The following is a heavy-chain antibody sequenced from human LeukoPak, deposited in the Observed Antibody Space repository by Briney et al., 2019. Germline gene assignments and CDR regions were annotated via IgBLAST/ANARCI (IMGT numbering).Heavy chain of an antibody. Sequence: ASVKVSCKASGYTFTGYYMHWVRQAPGQGLEWMGWINPNSGGTNYAQKFQGRVTMTRDTSISTAYMELSRLRSDDTDVYYCARGGVVWFGELLGIDYWGQGTLVTVSS. J-gene: IGHJ4*02. D-gene: IGHD3-10*01. CDR1: GYTFTGYY. V-gene: IGHV1-2*02. CDR2: INPNSGGT. CDR3: ARGGVVWFGELLGIDY.